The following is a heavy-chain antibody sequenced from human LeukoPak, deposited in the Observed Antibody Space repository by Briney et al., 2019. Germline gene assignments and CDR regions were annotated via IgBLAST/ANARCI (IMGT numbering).Heavy chain of an antibody. CDR3: AKCTMVRGGPLDY. D-gene: IGHD3-10*01. Sequence: PGRSLRLSCAASGFTFSSYGMHWVRQAPGKGLEWVAVISYDGSNKYYADSVKGRFTISRDNSKNTLYLQMNSLRAEDTAMYYCAKCTMVRGGPLDYWGQGTLVTVSS. CDR1: GFTFSSYG. J-gene: IGHJ4*02. CDR2: ISYDGSNK. V-gene: IGHV3-30*18.